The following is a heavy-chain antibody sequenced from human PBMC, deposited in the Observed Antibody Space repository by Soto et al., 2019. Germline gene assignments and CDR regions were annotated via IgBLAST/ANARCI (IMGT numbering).Heavy chain of an antibody. Sequence: QLQLQESGPGLVKPSETLSLTCNASGGSISSTSYAWGWIRQSPGKGLEWIGTIDYSGTIYYNPSLKSRIPMSGDTSQNQISLKLSSVTAADTAVYYCARHVHNQGYEYYFDSWGQGTLVTVSS. CDR3: ARHVHNQGYEYYFDS. V-gene: IGHV4-39*01. CDR1: GGSISSTSYA. J-gene: IGHJ4*02. D-gene: IGHD3-3*01. CDR2: IDYSGTI.